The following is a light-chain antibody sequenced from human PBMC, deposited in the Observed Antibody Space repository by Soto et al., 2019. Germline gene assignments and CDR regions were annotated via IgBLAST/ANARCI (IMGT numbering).Light chain of an antibody. J-gene: IGKJ2*01. Sequence: EIVLTQSPGTLSLSPGERATLSCRASRSLSSSYVVWYQQKPGQAPRLLMYAASSRATGIPDRFSGSGSATEYTLTISRLEPEDFAVYYCQQQGTFGQGTKLEIK. V-gene: IGKV3-20*01. CDR2: AAS. CDR1: RSLSSSY. CDR3: QQQGT.